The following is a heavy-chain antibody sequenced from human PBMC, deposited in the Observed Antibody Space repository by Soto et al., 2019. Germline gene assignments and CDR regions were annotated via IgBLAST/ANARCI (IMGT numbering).Heavy chain of an antibody. D-gene: IGHD3-16*01. CDR3: ARFYGLDAFDI. CDR1: GGSIRSYY. CDR2: IYYSGST. Sequence: QVQLQESGPGLVKPSETLSLTCTVSGGSIRSYYWSWIRQPPGKGLEWIGYIYYSGSTNYNPSLKSRVTISVETAKNQFSLKMSSVTAADTAVYYCARFYGLDAFDIWGQGTMVTVSS. J-gene: IGHJ3*02. V-gene: IGHV4-59*08.